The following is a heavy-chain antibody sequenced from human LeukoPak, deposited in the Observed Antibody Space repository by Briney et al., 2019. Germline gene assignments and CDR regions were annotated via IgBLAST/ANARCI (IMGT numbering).Heavy chain of an antibody. Sequence: SQTLSLTCTVSGGSISSGSYYWSWIRQPAGKGLEWIGRIYTSGSTNYNPSLKSRVTMSVDTSKNQFSLKLSSVTAADTAVYYCTREVEGYSYASGRFLHFDPWGQGTLVTVSS. CDR3: TREVEGYSYASGRFLHFDP. CDR2: IYTSGST. J-gene: IGHJ5*02. D-gene: IGHD3-10*01. V-gene: IGHV4-61*02. CDR1: GGSISSGSYY.